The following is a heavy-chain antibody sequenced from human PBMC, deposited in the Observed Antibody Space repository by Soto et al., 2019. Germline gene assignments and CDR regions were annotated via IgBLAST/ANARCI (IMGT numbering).Heavy chain of an antibody. CDR2: ISGSGGST. Sequence: EVQLLESGGGLVQPGGSLRLSCAASGFTFSSYAMSWVRQAPGKGLEWVSAISGSGGSTYYADSVKGRFTISRDNSENTLYLQMNSLRAEDTAVYYCAKDLAITFGGVIVTPPYFDYWGQGTLVTVSS. CDR3: AKDLAITFGGVIVTPPYFDY. V-gene: IGHV3-23*01. D-gene: IGHD3-16*02. CDR1: GFTFSSYA. J-gene: IGHJ4*02.